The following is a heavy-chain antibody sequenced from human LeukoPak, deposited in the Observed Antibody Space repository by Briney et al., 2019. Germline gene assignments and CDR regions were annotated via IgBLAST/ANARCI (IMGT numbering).Heavy chain of an antibody. CDR1: GYTFSIYG. CDR3: ARGGYSYGYMGYFDY. Sequence: ASVKVSCKAAGYTFSIYGVTWVRQAPGQGPEWVAWISAYNGNTNYAQKFQGRVTMTTDTSTSTAYMELRSLRSDDTAVYYCARGGYSYGYMGYFDYWGQGTLVTVSS. D-gene: IGHD5-18*01. CDR2: ISAYNGNT. J-gene: IGHJ4*02. V-gene: IGHV1-18*01.